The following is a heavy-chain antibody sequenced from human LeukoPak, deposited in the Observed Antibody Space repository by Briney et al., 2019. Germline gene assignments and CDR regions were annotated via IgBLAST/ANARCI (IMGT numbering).Heavy chain of an antibody. CDR1: GGTFSSYA. V-gene: IGHV1-69*13. CDR2: IIPIFGTA. Sequence: SVKVSCKASGGTFSSYAISWVRQAPGQGLEWMGGIIPIFGTANYAQKFQGRVTITADESTSTAYMELSSLRSEDTAVYYCARKGADYDSTDAFDIWGQGTMVTVSS. CDR3: ARKGADYDSTDAFDI. J-gene: IGHJ3*02. D-gene: IGHD3-3*01.